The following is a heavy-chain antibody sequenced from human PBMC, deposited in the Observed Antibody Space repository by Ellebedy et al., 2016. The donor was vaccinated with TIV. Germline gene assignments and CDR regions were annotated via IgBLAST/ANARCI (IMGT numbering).Heavy chain of an antibody. V-gene: IGHV1-18*04. Sequence: AASVMVSCKASGYIFTIYGFSWVRQAPGQGLEWMGWISVDTGDTNYAPKFQGRFTMTTDTSTSTAYMDLRNLRSDDTAVYYCSRDRFGGSGDYWGQGTLVTVSS. CDR1: GYIFTIYG. D-gene: IGHD3-16*01. CDR3: SRDRFGGSGDY. J-gene: IGHJ4*02. CDR2: ISVDTGDT.